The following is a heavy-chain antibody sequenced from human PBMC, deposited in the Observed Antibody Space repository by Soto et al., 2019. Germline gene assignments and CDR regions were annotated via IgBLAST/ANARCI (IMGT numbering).Heavy chain of an antibody. Sequence: PSQTLSLTCVISGDSVSSDSVAWNWIRLSPSRGLEWLGRTYYRSKWYNDYAVSVKSRISINPDTSKNQLSLQLNSVTPEDTAVYYCARDGTRYSGTCSYHYGMDVWGPRTTVTVSS. CDR3: ARDGTRYSGTCSYHYGMDV. CDR1: GDSVSSDSVA. CDR2: TYYRSKWYN. V-gene: IGHV6-1*01. D-gene: IGHD1-26*01. J-gene: IGHJ6*02.